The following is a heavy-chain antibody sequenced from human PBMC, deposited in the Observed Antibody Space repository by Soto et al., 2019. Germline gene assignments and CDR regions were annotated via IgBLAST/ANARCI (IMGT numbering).Heavy chain of an antibody. V-gene: IGHV3-23*01. CDR2: ISGSGGST. J-gene: IGHJ5*02. Sequence: HPGGSLRLSCAASGFTFSSYDMSWVRQAPGKGLEWVSAISGSGGSTYYADSVKGRFTISRDNSKNTLYLQMNSLRAEDTAVYYCAKDKLGTTWFDPWGQGTLVTVPQ. CDR1: GFTFSSYD. D-gene: IGHD1-7*01. CDR3: AKDKLGTTWFDP.